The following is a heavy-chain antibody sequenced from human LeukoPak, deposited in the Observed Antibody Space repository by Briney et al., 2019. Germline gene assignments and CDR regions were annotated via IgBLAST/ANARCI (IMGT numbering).Heavy chain of an antibody. D-gene: IGHD6-13*01. CDR3: AREGYSSSWYFHDY. CDR2: ISAYNGNT. V-gene: IGHV1-18*01. Sequence: GASVKVSCKASGYTFTNYGVDWVRQAPGQGLEWMGWISAYNGNTKNVQKFQGRVTMTTDTSTSTAYMELRSLRSDDTAVYYCAREGYSSSWYFHDYWGQGTLVTVSS. J-gene: IGHJ4*02. CDR1: GYTFTNYG.